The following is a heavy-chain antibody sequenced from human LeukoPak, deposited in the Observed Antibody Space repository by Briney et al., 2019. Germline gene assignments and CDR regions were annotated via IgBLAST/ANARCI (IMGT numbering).Heavy chain of an antibody. Sequence: SGGSLRLSCAASGFTFSSYGMHWVRQAPGKGLEWVAVISYDGSNKYYADSVKGRFTISRDNSKNTLYLQMNSLRAEDTAVYYCAKGWDYYDSVDYWGQGTLVTVSS. CDR2: ISYDGSNK. CDR3: AKGWDYYDSVDY. J-gene: IGHJ4*02. V-gene: IGHV3-30*18. D-gene: IGHD3-22*01. CDR1: GFTFSSYG.